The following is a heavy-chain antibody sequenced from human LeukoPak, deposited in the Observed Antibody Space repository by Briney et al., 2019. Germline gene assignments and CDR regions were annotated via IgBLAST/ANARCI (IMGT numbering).Heavy chain of an antibody. J-gene: IGHJ4*02. CDR1: GGSISSSSYC. Sequence: PSETLSLTCTVSGGSISSSSYCWGWIRQPPGKGLEWIGRIYYSGSTYYNPALKSRVTISVDTSKNQFSLKLSSVTAADTAVYYCARLPGYSYGMIDFDYWGQGTLVTVSS. CDR3: ARLPGYSYGMIDFDY. V-gene: IGHV4-39*01. CDR2: IYYSGST. D-gene: IGHD5-18*01.